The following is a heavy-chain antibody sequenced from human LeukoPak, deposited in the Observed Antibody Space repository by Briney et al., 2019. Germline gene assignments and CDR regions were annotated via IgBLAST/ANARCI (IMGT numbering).Heavy chain of an antibody. CDR2: IYHPVDT. Sequence: SETLSLTCTVSGYSISSNYYWAWIRQPPGKGLEWIGSIYHPVDTSYNPSLKSRITMSVDTSKNQFSLKLSSVTVADTAVYYCARHLPRGYRILYFDYWGQGTLVTVSS. CDR3: ARHLPRGYRILYFDY. D-gene: IGHD5-12*01. J-gene: IGHJ4*02. CDR1: GYSISSNYY. V-gene: IGHV4-38-2*02.